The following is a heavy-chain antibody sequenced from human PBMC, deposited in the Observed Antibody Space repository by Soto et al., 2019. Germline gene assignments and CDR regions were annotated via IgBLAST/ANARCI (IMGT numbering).Heavy chain of an antibody. J-gene: IGHJ6*02. CDR1: GFSLSTRGVG. CDR2: IYWDDDK. V-gene: IGHV2-5*02. Sequence: SGPTLVNPKQTLTLTCTFSGFSLSTRGVGVGWIRQPPGKALEWLALIYWDDDKRYSPSLKSRLTITKDTSKNQVVLTMTNMDPLNTATYYCAHRPKGGYYYYYGMDVWGQGTTVTVSS. CDR3: AHRPKGGYYYYYGMDV. D-gene: IGHD3-16*01.